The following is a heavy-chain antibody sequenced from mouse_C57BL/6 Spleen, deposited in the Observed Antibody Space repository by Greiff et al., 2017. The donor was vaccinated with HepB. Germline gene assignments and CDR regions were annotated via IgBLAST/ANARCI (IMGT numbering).Heavy chain of an antibody. Sequence: EVKLVESGPELVKPGASVKISCKASGYSFTDYNMNWVKQSNGKSLEWIGVINPNYGTTSYNQKFKGKATLTVDQSSSTAYMQLNSLTSEDSAVYYCARGDITTVVATDAMDYWGQGTSVTVSS. CDR2: INPNYGTT. V-gene: IGHV1-39*01. D-gene: IGHD1-1*01. CDR1: GYSFTDYN. CDR3: ARGDITTVVATDAMDY. J-gene: IGHJ4*01.